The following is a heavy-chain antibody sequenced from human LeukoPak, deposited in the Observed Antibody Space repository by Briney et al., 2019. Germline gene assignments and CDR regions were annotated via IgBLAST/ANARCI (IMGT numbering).Heavy chain of an antibody. Sequence: PGGSLRLSCAAAGFSFNTYEMNWVRQAPGKGLEWVSYISGGGETRYYADSVKGRFTISRDNAKNSLYLQMNSLRAEDTAVYYCARGRSGWDYWGQGTLVTVSS. D-gene: IGHD3-22*01. CDR3: ARGRSGWDY. V-gene: IGHV3-48*03. CDR1: GFSFNTYE. J-gene: IGHJ4*02. CDR2: ISGGGETR.